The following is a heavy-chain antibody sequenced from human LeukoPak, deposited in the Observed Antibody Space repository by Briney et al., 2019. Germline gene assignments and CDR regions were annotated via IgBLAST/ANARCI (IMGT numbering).Heavy chain of an antibody. J-gene: IGHJ3*02. D-gene: IGHD4-17*01. CDR2: ISGSGSDT. V-gene: IGHV3-23*01. Sequence: GGSLRLSCATSKFNFVKYGLTWVRQTPGKGLEWVSSISGSGSDTQYAASVQGRFTISRDNSKNTLYLQMNSLRAEDTAIYYCAKDPNGDYIGTFEIWGHGTRVTVSS. CDR1: KFNFVKYG. CDR3: AKDPNGDYIGTFEI.